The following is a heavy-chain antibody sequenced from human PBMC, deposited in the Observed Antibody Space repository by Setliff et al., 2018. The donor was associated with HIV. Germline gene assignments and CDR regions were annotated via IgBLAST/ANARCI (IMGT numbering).Heavy chain of an antibody. CDR1: GFTFSSYW. CDR3: AKAGSGWYEFDA. V-gene: IGHV3-23*01. Sequence: PGGSLRLSCAASGFTFSSYWMSWVRQAPGKGLEWVSAIGSSGGDTYYADSVQGRFTISRDNSRNTLFLQLHSLRVDDTALYYCAKAGSGWYEFDAWGQGTLVTVSS. CDR2: IGSSGGDT. J-gene: IGHJ4*02. D-gene: IGHD6-19*01.